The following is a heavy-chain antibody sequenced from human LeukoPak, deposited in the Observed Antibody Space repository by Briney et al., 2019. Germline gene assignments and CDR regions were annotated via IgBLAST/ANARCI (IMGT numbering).Heavy chain of an antibody. D-gene: IGHD3-10*01. Sequence: ASVKVSCKASGYTFTGYYMHWVRQAPGQGLEWMGRINPNSGGTNYAQKFQGRVTMTRDTSISTAYMELSRLRSEDTAVYYCARDLVLDGSGSYFDYWGQGTLVTVSS. J-gene: IGHJ4*02. CDR3: ARDLVLDGSGSYFDY. V-gene: IGHV1-2*06. CDR2: INPNSGGT. CDR1: GYTFTGYY.